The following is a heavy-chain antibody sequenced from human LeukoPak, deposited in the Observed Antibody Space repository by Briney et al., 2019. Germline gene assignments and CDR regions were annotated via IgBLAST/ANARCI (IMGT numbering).Heavy chain of an antibody. CDR1: GFTFSSYS. D-gene: IGHD2-21*02. V-gene: IGHV3-21*01. CDR3: AKDFYPLVVVTATYYFDY. J-gene: IGHJ4*02. Sequence: GETLRLSCAASGFTFSSYSMNWVRQAPGKGLEWVSSISSSSSYIYYADSVKGRFTISRDNAKNSLYLQMNSLRAEDTAVYYCAKDFYPLVVVTATYYFDYWGQGTLVTVSS. CDR2: ISSSSSYI.